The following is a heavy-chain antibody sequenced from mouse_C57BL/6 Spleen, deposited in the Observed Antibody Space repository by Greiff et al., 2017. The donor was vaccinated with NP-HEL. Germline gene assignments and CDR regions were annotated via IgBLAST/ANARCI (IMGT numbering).Heavy chain of an antibody. CDR2: INPNNGGT. CDR3: ARGGWLPYYYAMDY. Sequence: EVQLQQSGPELVKPGASVKISCKASGYTFTDYYMNWVKQSHGKSLEWIGDINPNNGGTSYNQKFKGKATLTVDKYSSTAYMELRSLTSEDSAVYYCARGGWLPYYYAMDYWGQGTSVTVSS. V-gene: IGHV1-26*01. D-gene: IGHD2-3*01. CDR1: GYTFTDYY. J-gene: IGHJ4*01.